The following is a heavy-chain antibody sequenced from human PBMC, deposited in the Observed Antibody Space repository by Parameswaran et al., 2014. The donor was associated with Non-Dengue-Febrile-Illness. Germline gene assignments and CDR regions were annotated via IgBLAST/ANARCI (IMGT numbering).Heavy chain of an antibody. Sequence: WVRQAPGQGLEWMGIINPSGGSTSYAQKFQGRVTVTRDTSTSTVYMELSSLRSEDTAVYYCARPGTDYGDYHLYFQHWGQGTLVTVSS. J-gene: IGHJ1*01. CDR3: ARPGTDYGDYHLYFQH. CDR2: INPSGGST. D-gene: IGHD4-17*01. V-gene: IGHV1-46*01.